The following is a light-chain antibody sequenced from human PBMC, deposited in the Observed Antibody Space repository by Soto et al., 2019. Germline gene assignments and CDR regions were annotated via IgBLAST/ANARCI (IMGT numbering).Light chain of an antibody. J-gene: IGLJ1*01. V-gene: IGLV1-40*01. CDR1: SSNLGAPYD. CDR3: QSYDSSLSGYV. CDR2: GNN. Sequence: QSVLTQPPSVSGAPGQTVIISCSGSSSNLGAPYDVNWFRQLPGTVPRLLIYGNNNRPSGAPDRFSGSKSGTSASLAITSLQAEDEADYYCQSYDSSLSGYVFGTGTKVTVL.